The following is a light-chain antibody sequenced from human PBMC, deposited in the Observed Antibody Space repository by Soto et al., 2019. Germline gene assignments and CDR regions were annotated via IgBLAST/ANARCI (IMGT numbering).Light chain of an antibody. CDR2: GAS. J-gene: IGKJ4*01. Sequence: EIVMTQSPATLSVSPGERVTLSCRASQSVTSNLAWYQHTPGQSPRLLFSGASSGATGLPSRFSGSGSGTDFPLTLNSLQSEDAAVYYCQQYHHWPVTCGGGTKVEIK. CDR1: QSVTSN. V-gene: IGKV3-15*01. CDR3: QQYHHWPVT.